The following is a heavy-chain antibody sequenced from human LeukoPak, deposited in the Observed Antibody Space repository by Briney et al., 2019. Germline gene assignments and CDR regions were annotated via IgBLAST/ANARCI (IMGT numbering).Heavy chain of an antibody. CDR1: GGSFSGYY. CDR2: INHSGST. J-gene: IGHJ4*02. D-gene: IGHD2-2*02. V-gene: IGHV4-34*01. Sequence: SETLSLTCAVYGGSFSGYYWSWIRQPPGKGLEWIGEINHSGSTNYNPSLTSRVTISVDTSKNQFSLKLSSVTAADTAVYYCATHSLAASYCSSTSCYTYFDYWGQGTLVTVSS. CDR3: ATHSLAASYCSSTSCYTYFDY.